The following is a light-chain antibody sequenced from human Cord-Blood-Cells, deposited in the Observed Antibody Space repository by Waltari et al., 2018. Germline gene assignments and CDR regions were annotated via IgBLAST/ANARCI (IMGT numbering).Light chain of an antibody. CDR3: QQYNSYSLT. CDR1: QSISSR. Sequence: DIQMTQAPSTLSASVGDRVNITCRASQSISSRFAWYQQKPGKAPKLLIYDASSLESGVPSRFSGSGSGTEFTLTISSLQPDDFATYYCQQYNSYSLTFGGGTKVEIK. V-gene: IGKV1-5*01. CDR2: DAS. J-gene: IGKJ4*01.